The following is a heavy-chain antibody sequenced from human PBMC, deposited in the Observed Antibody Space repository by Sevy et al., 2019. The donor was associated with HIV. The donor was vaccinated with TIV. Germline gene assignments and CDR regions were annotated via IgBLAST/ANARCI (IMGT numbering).Heavy chain of an antibody. V-gene: IGHV3-23*01. CDR1: GFTFYNYA. J-gene: IGHJ3*02. CDR2: IFRSGETT. D-gene: IGHD3-22*01. CDR3: AGARYDSSGSFDAFDI. Sequence: GGSLRLSCAASGFTFYNYAMNWVRQAPGKGLEWVSTIFRSGETTYYADSVKARFTISRDNSKNTLYLQMNSLRTEDTALYYCAGARYDSSGSFDAFDIWVQGTMVTVSS.